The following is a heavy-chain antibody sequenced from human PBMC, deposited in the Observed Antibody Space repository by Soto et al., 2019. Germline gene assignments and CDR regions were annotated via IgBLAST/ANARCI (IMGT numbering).Heavy chain of an antibody. V-gene: IGHV4-39*01. Sequence: PSETLSLTCTVSGGSISSSSYYWGWIRQPPGKGLEWIGSIYYSGSTYYNPSLKSRVTISVDTSKNQFSLKLSSVTAADTAVYYCARQGYDFWSGYTYYYGIDVWGQGTTVTVSS. J-gene: IGHJ6*02. CDR3: ARQGYDFWSGYTYYYGIDV. D-gene: IGHD3-3*01. CDR2: IYYSGST. CDR1: GGSISSSSYY.